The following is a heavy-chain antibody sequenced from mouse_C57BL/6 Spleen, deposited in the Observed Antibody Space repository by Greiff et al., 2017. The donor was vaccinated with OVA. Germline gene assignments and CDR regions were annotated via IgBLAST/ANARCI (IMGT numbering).Heavy chain of an antibody. J-gene: IGHJ2*01. CDR1: GYTFTSYW. V-gene: IGHV1-50*01. D-gene: IGHD2-2*01. CDR3: ARSGEWLRRGFDY. Sequence: QVQLQQPGAELVKPGASVKLSCKASGYTFTSYWMQWVKQRPGQGLEWIGEIDPSDSYTNFNQKFKGKATLTVDTSSSTAYMQLSSLTSEDSAVYYCARSGEWLRRGFDYWGQGTTLTVSS. CDR2: IDPSDSYT.